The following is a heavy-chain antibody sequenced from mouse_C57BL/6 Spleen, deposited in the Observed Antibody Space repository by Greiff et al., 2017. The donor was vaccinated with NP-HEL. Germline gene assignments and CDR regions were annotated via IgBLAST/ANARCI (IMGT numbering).Heavy chain of an antibody. D-gene: IGHD2-2*01. V-gene: IGHV3-3*01. CDR1: GFSINSDCY. J-gene: IGHJ4*01. CDR3: ARDVMRGYGDAMGMDY. CDR2: TFYSGFT. Sequence: EVQLQQSGPSLVRPSQTLSLTCTVTGFSINSDCYWIWIRQFPGNKLEYIGYTFYSGFTYYNPSLESRTYIPRDTSKNQFSLKLSSVTTEDTATYYCARDVMRGYGDAMGMDYWGQGTSVTVSS.